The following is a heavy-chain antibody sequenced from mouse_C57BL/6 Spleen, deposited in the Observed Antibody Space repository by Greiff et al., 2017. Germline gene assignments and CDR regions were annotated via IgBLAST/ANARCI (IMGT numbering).Heavy chain of an antibody. Sequence: EVKLQESGPGLVKPSQSLSLTCSVTGYSITSGYYWNWIRQFPGNKLEWMGYISYDGSNNYNPSLKNRISITRDTSKNQFFLKLNSVTTEDTATYYCARDRDYFGYWGQGTTLTVSS. J-gene: IGHJ2*01. CDR2: ISYDGSN. D-gene: IGHD3-3*01. CDR3: ARDRDYFGY. V-gene: IGHV3-6*01. CDR1: GYSITSGYY.